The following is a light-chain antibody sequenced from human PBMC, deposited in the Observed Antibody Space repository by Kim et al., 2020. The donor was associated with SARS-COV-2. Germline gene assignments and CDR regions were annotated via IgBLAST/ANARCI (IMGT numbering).Light chain of an antibody. CDR1: KLGDKY. Sequence: SVSPRHTASITSSEDKLGDKYACWYQQKPGQSPVLVIYQDSKRPSGIPERFSGSNSGNTATLTISGTQAMDEADYYCQAWDSSTWVFGGGTQLTVL. J-gene: IGLJ3*02. CDR2: QDS. CDR3: QAWDSSTWV. V-gene: IGLV3-1*01.